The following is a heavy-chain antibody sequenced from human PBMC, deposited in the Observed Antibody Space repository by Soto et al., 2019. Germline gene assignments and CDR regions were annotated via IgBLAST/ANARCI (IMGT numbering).Heavy chain of an antibody. J-gene: IGHJ6*02. CDR3: ARGGNVLRFLEWFSNYYYGMDV. V-gene: IGHV4-34*01. CDR1: GGSFSGYY. Sequence: ASETLSLTCAVYGGSFSGYYWSWIRQPPGKGLEWIGEINHSGSTNYNPSLKSRVTISVDTSKNQFSLKLSSVTAADTAVYYCARGGNVLRFLEWFSNYYYGMDVWGQGTTVTVSS. CDR2: INHSGST. D-gene: IGHD3-3*01.